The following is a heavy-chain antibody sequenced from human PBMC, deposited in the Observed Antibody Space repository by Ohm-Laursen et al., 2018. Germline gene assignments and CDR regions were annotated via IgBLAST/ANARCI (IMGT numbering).Heavy chain of an antibody. J-gene: IGHJ4*02. CDR3: VREDSCTNGVCYTASFDY. Sequence: ASVKVSCKASGYTFTGYYMHWVRQAPGQGLEWMGWINPNSGGTNYAQKFQGRVTMTRDTSISTAYMELSRLRSDDTAVYYCVREDSCTNGVCYTASFDYWGQGTLVTVSS. V-gene: IGHV1-2*02. D-gene: IGHD2-8*01. CDR2: INPNSGGT. CDR1: GYTFTGYY.